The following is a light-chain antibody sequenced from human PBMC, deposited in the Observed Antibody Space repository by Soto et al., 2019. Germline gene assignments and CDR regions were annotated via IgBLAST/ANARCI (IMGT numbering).Light chain of an antibody. V-gene: IGLV2-14*01. J-gene: IGLJ2*01. CDR2: EVS. CDR3: SSYASSSTPVL. CDR1: SSDVGGYDS. Sequence: QSVLTQPASASGPPGQSITISCTGTSSDVGGYDSVSWSQQYPGHAPNLMIYEVSDRPSGVSNRFSGSKSGNTASLTISGLQPEDEADYYCSSYASSSTPVLFGGGTKVTVL.